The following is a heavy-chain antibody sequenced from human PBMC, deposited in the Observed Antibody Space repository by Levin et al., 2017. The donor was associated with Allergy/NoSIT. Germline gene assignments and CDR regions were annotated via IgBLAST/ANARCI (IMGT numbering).Heavy chain of an antibody. D-gene: IGHD1-26*01. CDR1: GFTFSSYG. CDR2: ISYDGSNK. Sequence: GGSLRLSCAASGFTFSSYGMHWVRQAPGKGLEWVAVISYDGSNKYYADSVKGRFTISRDNSKNTLYLQMNSLRAEDTAVYYCASRYIVGAMVGAFDIWGQGTMVTVSS. V-gene: IGHV3-30*03. J-gene: IGHJ3*02. CDR3: ASRYIVGAMVGAFDI.